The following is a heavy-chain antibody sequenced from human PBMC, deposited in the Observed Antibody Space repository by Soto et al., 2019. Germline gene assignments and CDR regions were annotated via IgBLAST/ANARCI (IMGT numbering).Heavy chain of an antibody. CDR1: GYTFTSFG. D-gene: IGHD2-15*01. J-gene: IGHJ3*02. Sequence: QVQLVQSGAEVKKPGASVKVSCKASGYTFTSFGISWVRQAPGQGLAWMGWISAYNGNTNYAENLQGRVTMTTDTSTSKAYLELRSLRSDDTDVYYCARDHRGGTDAFDIWGQGTMVTVSS. CDR3: ARDHRGGTDAFDI. CDR2: ISAYNGNT. V-gene: IGHV1-18*01.